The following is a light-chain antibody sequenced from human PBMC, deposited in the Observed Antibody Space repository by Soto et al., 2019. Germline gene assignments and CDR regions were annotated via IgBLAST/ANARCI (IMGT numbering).Light chain of an antibody. Sequence: DLQMTQSPSPLSASVGDSLTITCRASQSIRTYLNWYQQKPGKAPKLLIYAASSLQSGVPSRISGSGSGTDFTLTISSLQPEDFATYYCQQSYRTPFTFGPGTKVDIK. J-gene: IGKJ3*01. V-gene: IGKV1-39*01. CDR3: QQSYRTPFT. CDR2: AAS. CDR1: QSIRTY.